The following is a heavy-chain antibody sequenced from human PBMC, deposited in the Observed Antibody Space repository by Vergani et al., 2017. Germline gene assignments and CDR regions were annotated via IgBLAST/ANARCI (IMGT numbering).Heavy chain of an antibody. Sequence: EVQLVESGGGLVKPGGSLRLSCAASGFTFSNAWMSWVRQAPGKGLEWVGRIKSKTDGGTTYYAAPVNGRFTISRDDSKTTLYLTRNSLKTEDTAVYYCTTDGSMSDYGWGSYRDDYWGQGTLVTVSS. D-gene: IGHD3-16*02. V-gene: IGHV3-15*01. CDR2: IKSKTDGGTT. CDR1: GFTFSNAW. CDR3: TTDGSMSDYGWGSYRDDY. J-gene: IGHJ4*02.